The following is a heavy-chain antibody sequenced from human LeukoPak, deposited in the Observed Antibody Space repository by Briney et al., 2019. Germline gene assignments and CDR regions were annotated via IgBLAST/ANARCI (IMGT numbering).Heavy chain of an antibody. V-gene: IGHV1-18*01. J-gene: IGHJ4*02. CDR2: ITGYNANA. D-gene: IGHD6-19*01. CDR3: AREYIAVAGTLYDY. CDR1: GYTFTSYG. Sequence: ASVKVSCKASGYTFTSYGISWVRQAPGQGLEWMGWITGYNANAKYAQNLQGRVTMTTDTSTSTAYMDLRSLRSDDTAVYYCAREYIAVAGTLYDYWGQGTLVTVSS.